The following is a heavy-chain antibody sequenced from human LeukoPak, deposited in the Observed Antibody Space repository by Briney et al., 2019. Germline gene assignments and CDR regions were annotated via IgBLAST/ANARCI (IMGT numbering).Heavy chain of an antibody. J-gene: IGHJ4*02. V-gene: IGHV3-74*01. D-gene: IGHD6-13*01. CDR1: GFTFSNYW. CDR2: LNSDGGST. CDR3: ARDTGYSINY. Sequence: PEGSLRLSCAASGFTFSNYWMHWVRQAPGKGLVWVSRLNSDGGSTSYADSVKGRFTISRDNAKNTLYLQMNSLRAEDTAVYYCARDTGYSINYWGQGTLVTVSS.